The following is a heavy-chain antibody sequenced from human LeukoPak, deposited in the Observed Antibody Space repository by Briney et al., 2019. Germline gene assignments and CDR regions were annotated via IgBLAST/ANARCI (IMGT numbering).Heavy chain of an antibody. J-gene: IGHJ4*02. D-gene: IGHD3-22*01. CDR1: GYTFTSYG. CDR3: ARERGLIGFDY. Sequence: ASVKVSCKASGYTFTSYGISWVRQAPGQGLEWMGWISAYNGNTNYAQKFQGRVTMTRDTSISTAYMELSRLRSDDTAVYYCARERGLIGFDYWGQGTLVTVSS. CDR2: ISAYNGNT. V-gene: IGHV1-18*01.